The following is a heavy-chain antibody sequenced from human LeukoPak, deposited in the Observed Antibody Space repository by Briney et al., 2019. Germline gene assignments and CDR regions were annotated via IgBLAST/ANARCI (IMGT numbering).Heavy chain of an antibody. CDR1: GGSISSSSYY. CDR2: IYYSGST. D-gene: IGHD3-22*01. Sequence: SETLSLTCTVSGGSISSSSYYWGWIRQPPGKGLEWIGSIYYSGSTYYNPSLKSRVAISVDTSKNQFSLKLSSVTAADTAVYYCASGDDSSGSVDYWGQGTLVTVSS. CDR3: ASGDDSSGSVDY. V-gene: IGHV4-39*01. J-gene: IGHJ4*02.